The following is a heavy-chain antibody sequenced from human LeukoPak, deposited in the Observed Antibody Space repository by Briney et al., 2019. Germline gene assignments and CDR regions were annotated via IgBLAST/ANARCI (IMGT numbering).Heavy chain of an antibody. J-gene: IGHJ6*03. V-gene: IGHV4-39*02. D-gene: IGHD4-17*01. CDR2: IYHTGSA. CDR3: ARLRDYGNLFFYFYMDA. Sequence: SETLSLTCSVSGVSTGSQNFYWAWIRQPPGKGLEWIGNIYHTGSAYYSAALKSRVTISIDTSKDNFSLRLTSLTAADTAVYYCARLRDYGNLFFYFYMDAWGKGATVTVSS. CDR1: GVSTGSQNFY.